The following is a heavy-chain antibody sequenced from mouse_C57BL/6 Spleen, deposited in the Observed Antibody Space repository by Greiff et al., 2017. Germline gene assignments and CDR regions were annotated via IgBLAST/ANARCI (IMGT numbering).Heavy chain of an antibody. CDR1: GYTFTSYG. CDR2: IYPRSGNT. J-gene: IGHJ4*01. Sequence: QVQLKESGAELARPGASVKLSCKASGYTFTSYGISWVKQRTGQGLEWIGEIYPRSGNTYYNEKFKGKATLTADKSSSTAYMELRSLTSEDSAVXFCARRRYDYHYAMDYWGQGTSVTVSS. CDR3: ARRRYDYHYAMDY. D-gene: IGHD2-4*01. V-gene: IGHV1-81*01.